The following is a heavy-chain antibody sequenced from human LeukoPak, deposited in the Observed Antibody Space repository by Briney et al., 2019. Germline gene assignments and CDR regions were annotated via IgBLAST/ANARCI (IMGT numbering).Heavy chain of an antibody. D-gene: IGHD3-10*01. V-gene: IGHV1-2*02. CDR1: GYTFTAYY. Sequence: ASVKVSCRASGYTFTAYYIHWVRQAPGQGLEWMGWIDPNSGGTNYAQKFQGSVTMTGDTSINTAFMELSRLRSDDTAIYYCARGRGTTMVRGVITNYFDLWGRGSLVTVSS. CDR3: ARGRGTTMVRGVITNYFDL. J-gene: IGHJ2*01. CDR2: IDPNSGGT.